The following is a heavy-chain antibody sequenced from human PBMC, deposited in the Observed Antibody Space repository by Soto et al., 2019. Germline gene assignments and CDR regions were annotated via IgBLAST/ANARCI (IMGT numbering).Heavy chain of an antibody. Sequence: GESLKISCKGSGYSFTSYWIGWVRQMPGKGLEWMGIIYPGDSDTKYSPSFQGQVTISADKSISTAYLQWSSLKASDTAMYYCAIGGYDFWRGYPPQSFDYWGQGXMVTVSS. CDR1: GYSFTSYW. D-gene: IGHD3-3*01. J-gene: IGHJ4*02. CDR3: AIGGYDFWRGYPPQSFDY. V-gene: IGHV5-51*01. CDR2: IYPGDSDT.